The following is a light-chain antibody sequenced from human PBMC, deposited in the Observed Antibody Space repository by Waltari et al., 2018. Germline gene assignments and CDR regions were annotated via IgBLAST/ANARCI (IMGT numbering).Light chain of an antibody. V-gene: IGKV3-20*01. CDR3: QQYGNSLTWS. CDR2: GAS. Sequence: IVLTQSPATRSLSPGERATLSCRASQSVNSNYLSWYQQKPGQAPRLLIYGASNRATGIPERFSGGWSGTDLTLTISRLGPEDFAVYYCQQYGNSLTWSFGQGTKVEI. CDR1: QSVNSNY. J-gene: IGKJ1*01.